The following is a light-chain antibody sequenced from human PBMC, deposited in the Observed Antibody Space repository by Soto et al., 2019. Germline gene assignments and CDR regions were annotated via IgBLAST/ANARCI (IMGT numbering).Light chain of an antibody. CDR2: DAS. V-gene: IGKV3-15*01. J-gene: IGKJ1*01. CDR1: QSVRGN. CDR3: QHYSSWPEA. Sequence: VLMAQSPVTLSVSPGERATLSCRASQSVRGNVAWYQQKAAQAPRPLIFDASTRATGVPARFSGSGSGTEFTLTINSLQPDDSAFYFCQHYSSWPEAFGQGTQV.